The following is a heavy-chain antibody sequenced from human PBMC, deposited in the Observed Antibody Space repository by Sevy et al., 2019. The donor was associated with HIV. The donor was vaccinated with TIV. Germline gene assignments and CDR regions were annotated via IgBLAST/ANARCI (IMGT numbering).Heavy chain of an antibody. CDR2: ISSSGSTI. V-gene: IGHV3-11*01. J-gene: IGHJ4*02. Sequence: GGSLRLSCAASGFTFSDYYMSWIRQAPGKGLEWVSYISSSGSTIYYADSVKGRFTISRDNSRNTLYLEMNSLRVEDTAVYYCEAIATAGRDYWGQGTLVTVSS. D-gene: IGHD6-13*01. CDR1: GFTFSDYY. CDR3: EAIATAGRDY.